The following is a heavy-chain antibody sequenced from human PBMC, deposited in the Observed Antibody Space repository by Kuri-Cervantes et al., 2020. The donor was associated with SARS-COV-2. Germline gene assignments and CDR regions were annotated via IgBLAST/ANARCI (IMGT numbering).Heavy chain of an antibody. D-gene: IGHD6-19*01. J-gene: IGHJ4*02. V-gene: IGHV4-38-2*01. Sequence: SETLSLTCAVSGYSISSGYYWGWIRQPPGKGLEWIGSIYHSGSTYYNPSLKSRVTISVDTSKNQFSLKLSSVTAADTAVYYCARAPAPGYSSGWYCDYWGQGILVTVSS. CDR1: GYSISSGYY. CDR3: ARAPAPGYSSGWYCDY. CDR2: IYHSGST.